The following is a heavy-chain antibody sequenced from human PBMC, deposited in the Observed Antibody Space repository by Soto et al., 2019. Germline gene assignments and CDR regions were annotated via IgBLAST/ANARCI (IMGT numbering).Heavy chain of an antibody. V-gene: IGHV3-23*01. CDR2: IRGSGNGE. D-gene: IGHD5-18*01. Sequence: PGGSLRLSCAASGFTFSSYWMSWVRQAPGKGLEWVSAIRGSGNGEDYVDSVKGPFIISRDNSKNTLYLQMNSLRVGDTAVYYCAGPGYSSQDYWGQGTLVTV. J-gene: IGHJ4*02. CDR3: AGPGYSSQDY. CDR1: GFTFSSYW.